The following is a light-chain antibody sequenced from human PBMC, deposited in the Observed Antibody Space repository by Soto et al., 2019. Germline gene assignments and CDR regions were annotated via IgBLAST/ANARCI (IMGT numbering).Light chain of an antibody. CDR3: SSYAGSIYV. V-gene: IGLV2-8*01. CDR2: EVS. J-gene: IGLJ1*01. Sequence: QSALTQPPSASGSPGQSVTISCTGTSSDVGGYNYVSWYQQHPGKVPKLMIYEVSKRPSGVPDRFSGSKSGNTASLTVSGLQAENEADYYCSSYAGSIYVFGPGTRFTVL. CDR1: SSDVGGYNY.